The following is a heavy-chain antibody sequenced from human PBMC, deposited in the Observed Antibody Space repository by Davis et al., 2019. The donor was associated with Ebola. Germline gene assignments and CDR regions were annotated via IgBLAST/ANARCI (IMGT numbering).Heavy chain of an antibody. D-gene: IGHD6-13*01. J-gene: IGHJ6*02. V-gene: IGHV1-3*01. CDR1: GYTFTSYA. CDR2: INAGNGNT. Sequence: ASVKVSCKASGYTFTSYAMHWVRQAPGQRLEWMGWINAGNGNTNYSQKFQGRVTITRDTSASTAYMELSSLRSEDTAVYYCARDPTPPAALYYYYGMDVWGQGTTVTVSS. CDR3: ARDPTPPAALYYYYGMDV.